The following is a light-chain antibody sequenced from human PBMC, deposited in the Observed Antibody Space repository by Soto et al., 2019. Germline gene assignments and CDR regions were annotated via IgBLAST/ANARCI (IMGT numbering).Light chain of an antibody. CDR3: QQYGSALQT. CDR2: GAS. Sequence: EIVMTQSPGTLSVSPGERATLSCRASQSVSSNLAWYQQKPGQAPRLLIYGASTRATGIPARFSGSGSETELTLTISSLQSEDCAVYYCQQYGSALQTFGQGTKVDIK. J-gene: IGKJ1*01. CDR1: QSVSSN. V-gene: IGKV3-15*01.